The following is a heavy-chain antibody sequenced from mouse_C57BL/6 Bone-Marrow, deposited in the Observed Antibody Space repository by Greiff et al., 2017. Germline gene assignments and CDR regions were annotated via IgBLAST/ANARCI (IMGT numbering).Heavy chain of an antibody. V-gene: IGHV5-4*01. D-gene: IGHD2-3*01. Sequence: EVQGVESGGGLVKPGGSLKLSCAASGFTFSSYAMSWVRQTPEKRLEWVATISDGGSYTYYPDNVKGRFTISRDNAKNNLYLQMSHLKSEDTAMYYCARARWLLRGDYAMDYWGQGTSVTVSS. CDR2: ISDGGSYT. CDR1: GFTFSSYA. J-gene: IGHJ4*01. CDR3: ARARWLLRGDYAMDY.